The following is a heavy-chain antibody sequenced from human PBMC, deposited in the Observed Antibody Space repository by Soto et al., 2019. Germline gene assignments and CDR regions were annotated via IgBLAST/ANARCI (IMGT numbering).Heavy chain of an antibody. Sequence: EVQLLESGGGLVQPGGSLRLSCAASGFTFSSYAMSWVRQAPGKGLEWVSAISGSGGSTYYADSVKGRFTISRDNSKKTLYQQMISLRAEDTAVNYCAKGGYDFWSGYQKSGDYYGLDVCGQGTTVTVYS. J-gene: IGHJ6*02. CDR2: ISGSGGST. V-gene: IGHV3-23*01. CDR1: GFTFSSYA. CDR3: AKGGYDFWSGYQKSGDYYGLDV. D-gene: IGHD3-3*01.